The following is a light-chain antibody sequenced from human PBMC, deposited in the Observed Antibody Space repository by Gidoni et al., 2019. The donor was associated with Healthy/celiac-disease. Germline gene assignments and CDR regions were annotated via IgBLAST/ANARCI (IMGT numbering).Light chain of an antibody. CDR1: QDISNY. J-gene: IGKJ1*01. V-gene: IGKV1-33*01. CDR3: QQYDNLLST. Sequence: DIQMTQSPSSLSASVGDRVTITCQASQDISNYLNWYQQKPGKAPKLLIYDASNLETGVPSRFSGSGSGTDFTFTISSLQPEDIATYYCQQYDNLLSTFGQXTKVEIK. CDR2: DAS.